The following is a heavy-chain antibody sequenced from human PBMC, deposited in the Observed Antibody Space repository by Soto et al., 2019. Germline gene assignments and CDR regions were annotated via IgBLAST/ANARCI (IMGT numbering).Heavy chain of an antibody. D-gene: IGHD4-17*01. CDR2: IIPIFGTA. CDR1: GGTFSSYA. Sequence: QVQLVQSGAEVKKPGSSVKVSCKASGGTFSSYAISWVRQAPGQGLEWMGGIIPIFGTANYAQKFQGRVTITEDESPSTAYMELSSLRSEDTAVYYCASGAPRNDYGDYYFDYWGQGTLVTVSS. J-gene: IGHJ4*02. V-gene: IGHV1-69*12. CDR3: ASGAPRNDYGDYYFDY.